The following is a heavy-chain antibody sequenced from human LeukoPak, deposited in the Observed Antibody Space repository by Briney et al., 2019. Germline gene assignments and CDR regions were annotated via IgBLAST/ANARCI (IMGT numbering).Heavy chain of an antibody. CDR2: IYYSGST. CDR1: GGSISSYY. V-gene: IGHV4-59*01. J-gene: IGHJ6*02. Sequence: SETLSLTCTVSGGSISSYYWSWIRQPPGKGLEWIGYIYYSGSTNYNPSLKSRVTISVDASKNQFSLKLSSVTAADTAVYYCAGYPAGYYYYGMDVWGQGTTVTVSS. CDR3: AGYPAGYYYYGMDV.